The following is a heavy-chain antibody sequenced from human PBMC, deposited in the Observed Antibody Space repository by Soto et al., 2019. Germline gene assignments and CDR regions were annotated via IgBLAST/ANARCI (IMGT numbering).Heavy chain of an antibody. D-gene: IGHD3-22*01. CDR1: GFTFSSYA. J-gene: IGHJ4*02. CDR2: ISYDGSNK. CDR3: ARSLPPIYYDSSGYPDY. V-gene: IGHV3-30-3*01. Sequence: GGSMRLSCAASGFTFSSYAMHWVRQAPGKGLEWVAVISYDGSNKYYAGSVKGRFTISRDNSKNTLYLQMNSLRAEDTAVYYCARSLPPIYYDSSGYPDYWGQGTLVTVSS.